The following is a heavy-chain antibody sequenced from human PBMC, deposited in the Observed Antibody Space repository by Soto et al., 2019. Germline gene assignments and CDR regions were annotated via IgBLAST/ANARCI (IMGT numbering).Heavy chain of an antibody. Sequence: SETLSLTSTVSGGSVTNSSYYWGWIRQSPGKGLEWIGSVYYRGRSYSKSSVKSRVTISVDTSKNRFSLSLNSVTASDTAVYFCVSQRTTVPTQAYFDYWGPGALVTVSS. CDR3: VSQRTTVPTQAYFDY. CDR1: GGSVTNSSYY. CDR2: VYYRGRS. D-gene: IGHD4-17*01. J-gene: IGHJ4*02. V-gene: IGHV4-39*01.